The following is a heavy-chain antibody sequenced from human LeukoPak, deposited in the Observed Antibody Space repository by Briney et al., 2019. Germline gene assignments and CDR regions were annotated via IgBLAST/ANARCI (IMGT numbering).Heavy chain of an antibody. V-gene: IGHV3-48*04. CDR1: GFTFSSYW. D-gene: IGHD3-10*02. J-gene: IGHJ6*04. Sequence: GGSLRLSCAASGFTFSSYWMHWVRQAPGKGLEWVSYISSSGSTIYYADSVKGRFTISRDNAKNSLYLQMNSLRAEGTAVYYCAELGITMIGGVWGKGTTVTISS. CDR3: AELGITMIGGV. CDR2: ISSSGSTI.